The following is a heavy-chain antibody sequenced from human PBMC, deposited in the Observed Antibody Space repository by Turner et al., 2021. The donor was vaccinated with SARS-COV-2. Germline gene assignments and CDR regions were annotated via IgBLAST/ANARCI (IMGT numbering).Heavy chain of an antibody. CDR1: EFTFGSYI. CDR2: ISSSSSYI. Sequence: EEQLVESGGGLVKPGGSLRPSCSASEFTFGSYIMNWVRQAPGKGLEWVSSISSSSSYIYYADSVKGRFTISRDNAKDSLYLQMNSLRAEDTAVYYCARGSPGEDFYYYGMGVWGQGTTVTVSS. D-gene: IGHD1-1*01. V-gene: IGHV3-21*01. J-gene: IGHJ6*02. CDR3: ARGSPGEDFYYYGMGV.